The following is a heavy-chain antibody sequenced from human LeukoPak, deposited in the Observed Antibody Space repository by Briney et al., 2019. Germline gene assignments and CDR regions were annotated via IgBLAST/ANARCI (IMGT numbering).Heavy chain of an antibody. V-gene: IGHV4-59*08. CDR2: IYYSGST. CDR1: GGSISSYY. D-gene: IGHD2-2*01. CDR3: ARRYCSSTSCYAGGGWFDP. J-gene: IGHJ5*02. Sequence: PSETLSLTCTVSGGSISSYYWSWIRQPPGKGLEWIGYIYYSGSTNYNPSLKSRVTISVDTSKNQFSLKLSSVTAADTAVYYCARRYCSSTSCYAGGGWFDPWGQGTLVTVSS.